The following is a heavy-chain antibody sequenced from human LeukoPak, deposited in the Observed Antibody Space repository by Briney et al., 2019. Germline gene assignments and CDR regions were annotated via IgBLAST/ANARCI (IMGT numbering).Heavy chain of an antibody. CDR2: ISSSSSYI. V-gene: IGHV3-21*01. Sequence: GDLRLSCAASGFTFSSYSMNWVRQAPGKGLEWVSSISSSSSYIYYADSVKGRFTISRDNAKKSVYLQMNSLRAEDTAVYYCARAYSERYGLGYYYMDVWGKGTTVTISS. CDR1: GFTFSSYS. J-gene: IGHJ6*03. CDR3: ARAYSERYGLGYYYMDV. D-gene: IGHD1-26*01.